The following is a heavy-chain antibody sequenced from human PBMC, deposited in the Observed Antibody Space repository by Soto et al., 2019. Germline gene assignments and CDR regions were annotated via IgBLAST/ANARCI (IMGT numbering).Heavy chain of an antibody. D-gene: IGHD1-1*01. CDR1: GFAFGSYW. CDR3: LRDQRHWNEFADQ. J-gene: IGHJ4*02. V-gene: IGHV3-74*01. CDR2: ISQDGAIA. Sequence: VPLVESGGGLVQPGGSLRLSCAASGFAFGSYWMHWVRQAPGKGLVWVSRISQDGAIATQADSVKGRFTISRDNAKNTLFLQMNSLRADDTAVYYCLRDQRHWNEFADQWGQGTLVTVSS.